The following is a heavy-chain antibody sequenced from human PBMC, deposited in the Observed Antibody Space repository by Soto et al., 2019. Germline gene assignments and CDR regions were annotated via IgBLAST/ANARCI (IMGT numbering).Heavy chain of an antibody. Sequence: HPGGSLRLSCAASGFIFSSYAMHWVRQAPGKGLEWVAVISYDGSNKYYADSVKGRFTISRDNSKNTLYLQMNSLRAEDTAVYYCARDSRESIILTGYLRWESYYGMDVWGQGTTVTVSS. V-gene: IGHV3-30-3*01. CDR1: GFIFSSYA. CDR2: ISYDGSNK. J-gene: IGHJ6*02. D-gene: IGHD3-9*01. CDR3: ARDSRESIILTGYLRWESYYGMDV.